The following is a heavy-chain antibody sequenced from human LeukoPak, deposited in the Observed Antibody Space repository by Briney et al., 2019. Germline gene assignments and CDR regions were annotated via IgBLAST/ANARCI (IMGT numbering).Heavy chain of an antibody. D-gene: IGHD4-23*01. CDR3: AGERYGGYSDAFDI. V-gene: IGHV3-48*03. J-gene: IGHJ3*02. CDR2: ISSSGNLI. CDR1: GFTLSSYE. Sequence: AGGSLRLSCAASGFTLSSYEMNWVRQAPGKGLEWVSYISSSGNLIYYADSVKGRFTISRDNAKNSLYLQMNSLRAEDTAVYYCAGERYGGYSDAFDIWGQETMVTVSS.